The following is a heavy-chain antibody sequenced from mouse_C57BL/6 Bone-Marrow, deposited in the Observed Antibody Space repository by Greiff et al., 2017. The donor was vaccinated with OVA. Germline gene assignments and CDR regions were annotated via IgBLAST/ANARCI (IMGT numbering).Heavy chain of an antibody. CDR2: IRSKSNNYAT. D-gene: IGHD1-1*01. V-gene: IGHV10-1*01. J-gene: IGHJ1*03. CDR1: GFSFNTYA. CDR3: VSHYDSSYGYFDV. Sequence: GGGLVQPKGSLKLSCAAPGFSFNTYAMNWVRQAPGKGLEWAARIRSKSNNYATYYADSVNDRFTISRDDSESMRYLQMNNLKPEDTAMYYCVSHYDSSYGYFDVWGTGTTVTVSS.